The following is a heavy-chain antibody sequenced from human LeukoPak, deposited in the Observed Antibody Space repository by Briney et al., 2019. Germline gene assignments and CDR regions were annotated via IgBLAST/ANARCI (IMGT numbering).Heavy chain of an antibody. CDR1: GGSFSGYY. J-gene: IGHJ4*02. D-gene: IGHD6-19*01. V-gene: IGHV4-34*01. Sequence: PSETLPLTCAVYGGSFSGYYWSWIRQPPGKGLEWIGEINHSGSTNYNPSLKSRVTISVDTSKNQFSLKLSSVTAADTAVYYCARAWYSSCWYYDYWGQGTLVTASS. CDR3: ARAWYSSCWYYDY. CDR2: INHSGST.